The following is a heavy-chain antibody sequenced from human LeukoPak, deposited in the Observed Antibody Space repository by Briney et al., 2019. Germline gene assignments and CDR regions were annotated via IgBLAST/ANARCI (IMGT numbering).Heavy chain of an antibody. CDR2: ISYDGSSK. CDR3: AKSPNYYYYDMDV. Sequence: GGSLRLSCTASGFIFSSYGMHWVRQAPGKGLEWVAVISYDGSSKYYADSVKGRFTISRDNSKNTLYVQMNSLRAEDTAVYYCAKSPNYYYYDMDVWGQGTTVTVSS. CDR1: GFIFSSYG. J-gene: IGHJ6*02. V-gene: IGHV3-30*18.